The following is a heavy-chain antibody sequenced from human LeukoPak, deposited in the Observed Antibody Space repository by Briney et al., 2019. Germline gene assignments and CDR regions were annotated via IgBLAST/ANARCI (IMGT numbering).Heavy chain of an antibody. CDR1: GFTFSKYH. CDR2: ISSSSVYI. CDR3: ARDDLRDGAFDI. V-gene: IGHV3-21*04. J-gene: IGHJ3*02. Sequence: GGSLRLSCTASGFTFSKYHMNWVRQAPGEGLEWVSSISSSSVYIHYADPVKGRFTISRDNGKNSLYLQMSSLTAEDTALFYCARDDLRDGAFDIWGQGTMVTVSS.